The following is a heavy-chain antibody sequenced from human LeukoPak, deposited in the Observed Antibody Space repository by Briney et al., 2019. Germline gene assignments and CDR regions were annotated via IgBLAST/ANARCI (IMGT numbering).Heavy chain of an antibody. V-gene: IGHV4-59*01. D-gene: IGHD3-16*01. CDR1: GGSISSYY. J-gene: IGHJ5*02. CDR2: IYYSGST. CDR3: ARAPIPYDRSRTDYRFDP. Sequence: SETLSLTCSVSGGSISSYYWSWIRQPPGKGLECFGYIYYSGSTNYNPSLKSRVTISLDTSASQFSLKLTSVTAADTAVYYCARAPIPYDRSRTDYRFDPWGQGTLVTVAS.